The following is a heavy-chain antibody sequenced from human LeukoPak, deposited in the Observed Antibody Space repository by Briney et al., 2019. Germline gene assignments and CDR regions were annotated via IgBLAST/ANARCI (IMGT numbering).Heavy chain of an antibody. CDR2: IRYDGSNK. CDR3: AKAVRVGATSLGDY. D-gene: IGHD1-26*01. CDR1: GFTFSSYG. V-gene: IGHV3-30*02. Sequence: PGGSLRLSCAASGFTFSSYGMHWVRQAPGKGLEWVAFIRYDGSNKYYADSVKGRFTISRDNSKNTLYLQMNSLRAEDTAVYYCAKAVRVGATSLGDYWGQGTVVTVSS. J-gene: IGHJ4*02.